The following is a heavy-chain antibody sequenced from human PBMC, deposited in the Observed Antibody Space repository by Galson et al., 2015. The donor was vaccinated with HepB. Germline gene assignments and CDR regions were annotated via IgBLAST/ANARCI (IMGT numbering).Heavy chain of an antibody. CDR2: ISSSSSYT. CDR1: GFTFSDYY. D-gene: IGHD3-10*01. CDR3: AREDYYGSGSADY. V-gene: IGHV3-11*06. J-gene: IGHJ4*02. Sequence: SLRLSCAASGFTFSDYYMSWIRQAPGKGLEWVSYISSSSSYTNYADSVKGRFTISRDNAKNSLYLQMNSLRAEDTAVYYCAREDYYGSGSADYWGQGTLVTVSS.